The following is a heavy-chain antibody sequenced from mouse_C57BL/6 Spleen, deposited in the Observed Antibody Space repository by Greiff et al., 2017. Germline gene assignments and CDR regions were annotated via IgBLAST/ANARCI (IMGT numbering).Heavy chain of an antibody. D-gene: IGHD1-1*01. CDR2: IYPGDGDT. Sequence: LQESGPELVKPGASVKISCKASGYAFSSSWMNWVKQRPGKGLEWIGRIYPGDGDTNYNGKFKGKATLTADKSSSTAYMQLSSLTSEDSAVYFCARWDYYGSEYWGQGTTLTVSS. J-gene: IGHJ2*01. V-gene: IGHV1-82*01. CDR3: ARWDYYGSEY. CDR1: GYAFSSSW.